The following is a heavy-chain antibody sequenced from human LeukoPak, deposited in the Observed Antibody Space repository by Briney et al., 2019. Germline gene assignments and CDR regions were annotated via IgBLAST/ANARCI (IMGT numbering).Heavy chain of an antibody. J-gene: IGHJ4*02. CDR2: IKNKTNGGTT. Sequence: GGSLRLSCAASGFTFSSAWMTWVRQAPGKGLAWVGHIKNKTNGGTTDYAAPVKGRFIISRDDSKNTLYLQMYSLRTEDTAVYYCARGFCSSTSCYQGPFDYWGQGTLVTVSS. CDR1: GFTFSSAW. V-gene: IGHV3-15*01. CDR3: ARGFCSSTSCYQGPFDY. D-gene: IGHD2-2*01.